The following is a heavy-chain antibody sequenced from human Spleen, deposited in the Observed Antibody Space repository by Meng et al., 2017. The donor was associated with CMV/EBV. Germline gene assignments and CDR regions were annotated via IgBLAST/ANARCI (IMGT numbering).Heavy chain of an antibody. J-gene: IGHJ5*02. CDR3: ARAEWFDP. CDR2: ITASGGST. Sequence: GESLKISCTASEFTFSNFAMSWVRQAPGRGLAWVSAITASGGSTYYADSVKGRFTISRDNSKNTLYLQMNSLRAEDTAVYYCARAEWFDPWGQGTLVTVSS. CDR1: EFTFSNFA. V-gene: IGHV3-23*01.